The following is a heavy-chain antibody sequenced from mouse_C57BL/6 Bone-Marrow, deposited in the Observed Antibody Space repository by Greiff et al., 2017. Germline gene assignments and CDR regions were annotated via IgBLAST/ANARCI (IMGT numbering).Heavy chain of an antibody. V-gene: IGHV14-2*01. J-gene: IGHJ2*01. Sequence: VQLQQSGAELVKPGASVKLSCTASGFNIKDYYMHWVKQRTEQGLEWIGRIDPEDGETKYAAKFQGKATITADTSSNTAYLQLSSLTSEDTAVYYCARRDTVVWDFDYWGQGTTLTVSS. D-gene: IGHD1-1*01. CDR3: ARRDTVVWDFDY. CDR2: IDPEDGET. CDR1: GFNIKDYY.